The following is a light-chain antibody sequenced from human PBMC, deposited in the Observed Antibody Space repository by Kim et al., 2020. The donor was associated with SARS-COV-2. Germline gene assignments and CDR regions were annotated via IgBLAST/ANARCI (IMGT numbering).Light chain of an antibody. Sequence: QPVLTQSSSASASLGSSVKLTCTLSSGHRGSIIAWHQQQPGKAPRYLMKLESSGTYNKGSRVPDRFSGSSSGADRYLTISNLQTEDETDYYCESWNSNTRVVGGGTQLTIL. CDR1: SGHRGSI. CDR3: ESWNSNTRV. J-gene: IGLJ3*02. CDR2: LESSGTY. V-gene: IGLV4-60*03.